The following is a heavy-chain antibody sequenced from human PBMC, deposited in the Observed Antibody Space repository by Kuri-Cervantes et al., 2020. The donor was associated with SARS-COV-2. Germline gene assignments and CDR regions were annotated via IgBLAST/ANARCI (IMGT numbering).Heavy chain of an antibody. Sequence: GGSLRLSCAGSGFTFSGFAMSWVRQVPGKGLEWVSSISGSGSTTHYADSVKGRLTISRDNFMNMMFLQMSSLRADDTAVYYCAKGTTTYTSPFDYWGRGTLVTVSS. J-gene: IGHJ4*02. CDR1: GFTFSGFA. CDR2: ISGSGSTT. D-gene: IGHD1-14*01. CDR3: AKGTTTYTSPFDY. V-gene: IGHV3-23*01.